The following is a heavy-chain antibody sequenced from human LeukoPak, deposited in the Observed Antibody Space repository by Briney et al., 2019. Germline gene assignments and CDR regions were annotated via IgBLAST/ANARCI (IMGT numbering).Heavy chain of an antibody. CDR1: GFTFSSNA. J-gene: IGHJ4*02. V-gene: IGHV3-23*01. CDR2: ISGSGGTT. CDR3: AKVVGGGDY. Sequence: GGSLRLSCAASGFTFSSNAMSWVRQAPGKGLEWVSNISGSGGTTNYADSVKGRFTISRDNSKNTLYLQMNSLRVEDTAVYYCAKVVGGGDYWGQGTLVTVSS.